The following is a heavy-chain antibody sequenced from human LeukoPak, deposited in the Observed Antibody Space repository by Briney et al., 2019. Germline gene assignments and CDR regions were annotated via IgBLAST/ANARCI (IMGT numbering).Heavy chain of an antibody. CDR1: GITFTGNW. Sequence: PGGSLRLSCAASGITFTGNWHWGPQAPGKGLVWVSLIRSDGSSRTYADSVKGRFTISRDSAKNTLYLQMNSLRVEGRAVYYCAPIGAGYWGQGTLVTVSS. J-gene: IGHJ4*02. CDR2: IRSDGSSR. CDR3: APIGAGY. V-gene: IGHV3-74*03. D-gene: IGHD4/OR15-4a*01.